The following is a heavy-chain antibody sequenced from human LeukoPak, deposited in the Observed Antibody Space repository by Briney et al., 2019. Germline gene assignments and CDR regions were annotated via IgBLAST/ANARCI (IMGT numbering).Heavy chain of an antibody. CDR2: ISSSGSTI. J-gene: IGHJ4*02. CDR3: AKGGDFWSGYYLTHFDY. CDR1: GFTFSSYA. Sequence: GGSLRLSCAASGFTFSSYAMNWVRQAPGKGLEWVSYISSSGSTIYYADSVKGRFTISRDNSKNTLYLQMNSLRAEDTAVYYCAKGGDFWSGYYLTHFDYWGQGTLVTVSS. D-gene: IGHD3-3*01. V-gene: IGHV3-23*01.